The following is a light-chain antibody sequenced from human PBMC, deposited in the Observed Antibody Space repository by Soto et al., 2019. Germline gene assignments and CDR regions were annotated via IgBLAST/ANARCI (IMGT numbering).Light chain of an antibody. V-gene: IGKV1-39*01. J-gene: IGKJ1*01. CDR2: HAS. CDR1: QNITNN. CDR3: QQSYSSPWT. Sequence: DIQMTQSPSSLSASIGDRVTITCQASQNITNNLSWYQQKPGKAPNLLIYHASKLAKGVTSRFSGSGSGTDFTLTITSLQPEDFATYYCQQSYSSPWTFGQGTKVDI.